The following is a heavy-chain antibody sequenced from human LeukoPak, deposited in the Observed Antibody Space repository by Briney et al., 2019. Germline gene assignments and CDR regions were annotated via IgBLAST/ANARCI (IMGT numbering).Heavy chain of an antibody. V-gene: IGHV3-7*01. J-gene: IGHJ6*03. Sequence: GGSLRLSCAASGFTFSSYWMSWVRQAPGKGLEWVANIKQDGSEKYYVDSVKGRFTISRDNAKNSLYLQMNSLRAEDTAVYYCARCRDGYNPLENYYHYYYMDVWGKGTTVTVSS. CDR2: IKQDGSEK. CDR3: ARCRDGYNPLENYYHYYYMDV. D-gene: IGHD5-24*01. CDR1: GFTFSSYW.